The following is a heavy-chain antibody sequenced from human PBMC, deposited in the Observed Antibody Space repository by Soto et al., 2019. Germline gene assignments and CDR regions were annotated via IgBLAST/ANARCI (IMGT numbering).Heavy chain of an antibody. Sequence: QVQLQESGPGLVKPSETLSLTYTVSGGSISSYYWRWIRQPPGKGLEWIGYIYYSGSTNYNPSLKCRVTLSVDTSKNPFSLKLSSVTAADTAGYYCARVLFGSGNWFDPWGHGTLVTVSS. J-gene: IGHJ5*02. D-gene: IGHD3-3*01. CDR2: IYYSGST. V-gene: IGHV4-59*01. CDR3: ARVLFGSGNWFDP. CDR1: GGSISSYY.